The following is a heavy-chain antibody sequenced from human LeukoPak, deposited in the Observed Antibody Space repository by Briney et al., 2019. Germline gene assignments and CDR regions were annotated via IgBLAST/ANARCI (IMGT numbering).Heavy chain of an antibody. CDR2: VSGGGGNT. V-gene: IGHV3-23*01. CDR1: GFTFSNYA. Sequence: GGSLRLSCAASGFTFSNYAMSWVRHAPGGWLQWVSSVSGGGGNTFYADSVKGRFTISRDNSKNTIYLQHSSPRAEDTDVYYCAKSGPACSGGSCYSHYFDFWGQGTLVTVSS. CDR3: AKSGPACSGGSCYSHYFDF. J-gene: IGHJ4*02. D-gene: IGHD2-15*01.